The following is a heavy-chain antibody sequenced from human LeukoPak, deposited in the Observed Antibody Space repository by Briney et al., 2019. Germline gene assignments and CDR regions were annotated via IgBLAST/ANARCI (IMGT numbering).Heavy chain of an antibody. D-gene: IGHD3-3*01. CDR2: IYTSGST. CDR3: ARDLTIFGVVTPGYYMDV. J-gene: IGHJ6*03. CDR1: GGSISSYY. V-gene: IGHV4-4*07. Sequence: SETLSLTCTVSGGSISSYYWSWIRQPAGKGLEWIGRIYTSGSTNYNPSLKSRVTMSVDTSKNQFSLKLSSVTAADTAVYYCARDLTIFGVVTPGYYMDVWGKGTTVTVSS.